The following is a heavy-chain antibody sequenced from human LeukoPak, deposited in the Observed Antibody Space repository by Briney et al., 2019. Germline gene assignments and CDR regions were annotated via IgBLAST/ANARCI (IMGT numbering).Heavy chain of an antibody. V-gene: IGHV3-74*01. Sequence: GGSLRLSCAASGFTFSGYWMHWVRQAPGKGLVWVSRINTDGSSTTYADSVKGRFTISRDNAKNTLYLQMNSLRDEDAAVYHCTRVQAGRSGLMDVWGRGTTVTVSS. CDR1: GFTFSGYW. J-gene: IGHJ6*02. D-gene: IGHD2-8*02. CDR3: TRVQAGRSGLMDV. CDR2: INTDGSST.